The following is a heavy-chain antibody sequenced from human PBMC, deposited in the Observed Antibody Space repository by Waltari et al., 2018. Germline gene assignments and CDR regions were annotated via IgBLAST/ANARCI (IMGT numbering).Heavy chain of an antibody. Sequence: QVQLEQSGAEVKRPGASVNVSCKTSGYNFTGYYLHWVRRTPGQGLEWMGWMSPDSGGTSYAQKFQGWVTMTRDTSTSTAYMELSRLTSGDTAVYYCARGSVIGYYDSSASYTSLTIWGQGTTVTVSS. CDR2: MSPDSGGT. CDR1: GYNFTGYY. CDR3: ARGSVIGYYDSSASYTSLTI. V-gene: IGHV1-2*04. J-gene: IGHJ3*02. D-gene: IGHD3-22*01.